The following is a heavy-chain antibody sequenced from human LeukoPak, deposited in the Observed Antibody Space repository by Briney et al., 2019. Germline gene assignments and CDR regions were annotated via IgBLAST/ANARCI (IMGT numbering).Heavy chain of an antibody. CDR2: ISSSSSTI. CDR1: GFTFSSYS. D-gene: IGHD2-21*02. CDR3: ARVDCGGDCYSGSGYFDL. V-gene: IGHV3-48*01. Sequence: GGSLRLSCAASGFTFSSYSMNWVRQAPGKGLEWVSYISSSSSTIYYADSVKGRFTISRDNAKNSLYLQMNSLRVEDTAVYYCARVDCGGDCYSGSGYFDLWGRGTLVTVSS. J-gene: IGHJ2*01.